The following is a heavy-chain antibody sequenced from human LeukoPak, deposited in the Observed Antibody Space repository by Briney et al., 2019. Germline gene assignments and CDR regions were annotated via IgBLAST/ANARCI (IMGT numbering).Heavy chain of an antibody. CDR3: ARDSSSHQDNWFDP. V-gene: IGHV1-69*04. CDR2: IIPILGIA. J-gene: IGHJ5*02. CDR1: GGTFSSYA. Sequence: SVKVSCKASGGTFSSYAISWVRQAPGQGLEWMGKIIPILGIANYAQKFQGRVTITADKSTSTAYMELSSLRSEDTAVYYCARDSSSHQDNWFDPWGQGTLVTVSS. D-gene: IGHD6-6*01.